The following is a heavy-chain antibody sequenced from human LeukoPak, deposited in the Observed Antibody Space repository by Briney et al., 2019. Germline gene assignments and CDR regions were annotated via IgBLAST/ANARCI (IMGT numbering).Heavy chain of an antibody. J-gene: IGHJ6*03. Sequence: PGGSLRLSCAASGFTFDDYAMHWVRQAPGKGLEWVSLISWDGGSTYYADSVKGRFTISRDNSKNSLYLQMNSLRAEDTALYYCAKDGYGYCSSTSCYREREYYYYYYMDVWGKGTTVTVSS. D-gene: IGHD2-2*02. CDR3: AKDGYGYCSSTSCYREREYYYYYYMDV. V-gene: IGHV3-43D*03. CDR1: GFTFDDYA. CDR2: ISWDGGST.